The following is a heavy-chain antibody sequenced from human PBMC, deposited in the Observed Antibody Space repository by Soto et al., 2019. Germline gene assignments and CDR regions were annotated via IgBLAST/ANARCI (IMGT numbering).Heavy chain of an antibody. Sequence: GGSLRLSCAASGFPFSRYDMHWVRQAPGKGLEWVSAICVGGSKKYYADSVKGRFTISRDNSKNTLYLQMNNLSAEDTAVYHCAKNQGVELVPLATVDWFDPWGQGSVVTVSS. D-gene: IGHD1-26*01. CDR2: ICVGGSKK. CDR1: GFPFSRYD. V-gene: IGHV3-33*06. CDR3: AKNQGVELVPLATVDWFDP. J-gene: IGHJ5*02.